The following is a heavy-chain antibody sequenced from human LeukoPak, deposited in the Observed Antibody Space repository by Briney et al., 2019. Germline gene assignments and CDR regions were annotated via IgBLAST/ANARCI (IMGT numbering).Heavy chain of an antibody. D-gene: IGHD4-17*01. J-gene: IGHJ4*02. Sequence: GGSLRLSCAASGFTLSSYAMSWVRQAPGKGLQWVSAISAGGRSTYYADSVKGRFTISRDNSKNTLYLQMNSLRAEDTAVYYCARGQYGDYDYWGQGTLVTLSS. CDR1: GFTLSSYA. V-gene: IGHV3-23*01. CDR2: ISAGGRST. CDR3: ARGQYGDYDY.